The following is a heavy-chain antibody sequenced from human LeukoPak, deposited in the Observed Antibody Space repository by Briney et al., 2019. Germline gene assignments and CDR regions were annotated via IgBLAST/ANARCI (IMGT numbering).Heavy chain of an antibody. CDR3: ARAQGSHGGDFDY. CDR2: INSDASST. J-gene: IGHJ4*02. V-gene: IGHV3-74*01. Sequence: GGSLRLSCAASGFTFSSYWMHWVRQAPGKGLVWVSRINSDASSTNYADSVKGRFTISRDNAKNTLYLQMNSLRAEDTAVYYCARAQGSHGGDFDYWGQGTLVTVSS. CDR1: GFTFSSYW. D-gene: IGHD6-6*01.